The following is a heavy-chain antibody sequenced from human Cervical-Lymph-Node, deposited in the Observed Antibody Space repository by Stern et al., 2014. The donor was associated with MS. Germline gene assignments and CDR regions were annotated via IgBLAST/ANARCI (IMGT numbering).Heavy chain of an antibody. CDR3: ARGVTAVTNYVPNWCFDL. CDR1: GGSITNRDY. V-gene: IGHV4-39*02. J-gene: IGHJ2*01. CDR2: VYYSGIT. D-gene: IGHD4-11*01. Sequence: VQLQESGPGLVKPSETLSLTCTVSGGSITNRDYWGWIRQSPGKGLEWIGSVYYSGITYYRPSLKSRATIYIDTARKQFFLKFIFVTATDTAVYFCARGVTAVTNYVPNWCFDLWGRGTLVTVSS.